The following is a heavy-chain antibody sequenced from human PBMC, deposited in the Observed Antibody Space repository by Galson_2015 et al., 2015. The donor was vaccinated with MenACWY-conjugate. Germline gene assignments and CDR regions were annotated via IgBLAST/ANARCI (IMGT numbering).Heavy chain of an antibody. Sequence: SLRLSCAASGFIFNTYWMHWVRQAPGKGLEWVSYISSTSDTIYYADSVKGRFTISRDNAKNSLYLQMSSLRAEDTAVYYCARDYRPVDYWGQGTLVTVSS. D-gene: IGHD3-16*02. CDR3: ARDYRPVDY. CDR1: GFIFNTYW. CDR2: ISSTSDTI. V-gene: IGHV3-48*04. J-gene: IGHJ4*02.